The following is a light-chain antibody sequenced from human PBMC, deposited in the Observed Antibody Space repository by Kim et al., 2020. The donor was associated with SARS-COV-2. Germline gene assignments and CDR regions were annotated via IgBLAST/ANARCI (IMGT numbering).Light chain of an antibody. CDR1: HSVSSSY. CDR3: QQYSSSPVT. Sequence: EIVLTQSPGTLSLSPGERAPLSCRASHSVSSSYLAWYLQKPSQAPRLLIYGASSRATGIPDRFSGSGSGTDFTLTISRLEPEDFAVYYCQQYSSSPVTFGEGTKVDIK. V-gene: IGKV3-20*01. CDR2: GAS. J-gene: IGKJ4*01.